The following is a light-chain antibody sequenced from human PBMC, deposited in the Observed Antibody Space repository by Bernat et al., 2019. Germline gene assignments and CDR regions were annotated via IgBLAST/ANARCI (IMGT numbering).Light chain of an antibody. CDR1: QSVNIY. J-gene: IGKJ1*01. CDR2: DVS. Sequence: EIVLTQSPATLSLSPGERATLSCRASQSVNIYLAWYQQKSGQAPRLLIYDVSNRATGIPARFSGSGSGTDFTLTISSLEPDDFAVYYCQQRAAWPWTFGQGAKVEIK. V-gene: IGKV3-11*01. CDR3: QQRAAWPWT.